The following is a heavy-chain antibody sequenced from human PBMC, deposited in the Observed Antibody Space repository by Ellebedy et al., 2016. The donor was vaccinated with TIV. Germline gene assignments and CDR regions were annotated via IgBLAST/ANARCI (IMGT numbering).Heavy chain of an antibody. J-gene: IGHJ4*02. CDR3: TRRGYDFWSGYYFDY. CDR2: IRSKAYGGTT. V-gene: IGHV3-49*04. D-gene: IGHD3-3*01. Sequence: GESLKISCAASGFTFSNYAMSWVRRSPGKGLEWVGFIRSKAYGGTTEYAASVKGRFTISRDDSTSIAYLQMNSLKTEDTAVYYCTRRGYDFWSGYYFDYWGQGTLVTVSS. CDR1: GFTFSNYA.